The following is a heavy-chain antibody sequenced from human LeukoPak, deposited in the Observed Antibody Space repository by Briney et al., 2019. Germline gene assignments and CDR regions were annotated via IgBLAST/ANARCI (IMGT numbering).Heavy chain of an antibody. CDR3: ARGRGSLYYYYMDV. D-gene: IGHD1-26*01. Sequence: SETLSLTCTVSGGSISRYYWSWIRQPPGKGLEWIGSIYHSGSTYYNPSLKSRVTISVDTSKNQFSLKLSSVTAADTAVYYCARGRGSLYYYYMDVWGKGTTVTVSS. CDR2: IYHSGST. CDR1: GGSISRYY. V-gene: IGHV4-38-2*02. J-gene: IGHJ6*03.